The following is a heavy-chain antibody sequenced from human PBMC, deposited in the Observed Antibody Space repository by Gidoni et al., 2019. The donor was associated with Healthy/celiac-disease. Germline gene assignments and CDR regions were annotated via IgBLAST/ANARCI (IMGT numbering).Heavy chain of an antibody. CDR3: AKALYYYDSRGDAFDI. CDR1: GFTFSSYA. Sequence: EVQLLESGGGLVQPGGSLRLSCAASGFTFSSYAMSWVRQAPGKGLEWVSAISGSGGSTYYADSVKGRFTISRDNSKNTLYLQMNSLRAEDTAVYYCAKALYYYDSRGDAFDIWGQGTMVTVSS. V-gene: IGHV3-23*01. CDR2: ISGSGGST. D-gene: IGHD3-22*01. J-gene: IGHJ3*02.